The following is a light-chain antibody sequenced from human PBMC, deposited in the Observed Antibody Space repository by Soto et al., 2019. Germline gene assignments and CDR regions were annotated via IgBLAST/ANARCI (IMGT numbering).Light chain of an antibody. CDR3: QQYGSSLQWT. Sequence: EIVLTQPPGTLSLSPGERATLSCRASQSVSSSYLAWYQQKPGQAPRLLIYGASSRATGIPDRFSGSGSGTDFTLTISRLEPEDFAVYYCQQYGSSLQWTFGQGTKVDIK. CDR1: QSVSSSY. CDR2: GAS. V-gene: IGKV3-20*01. J-gene: IGKJ1*01.